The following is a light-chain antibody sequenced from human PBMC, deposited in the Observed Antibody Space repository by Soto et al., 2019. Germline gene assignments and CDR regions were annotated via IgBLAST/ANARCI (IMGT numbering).Light chain of an antibody. V-gene: IGKV3-11*01. Sequence: EIVLTQSPATLSLSPGERATFSCRASQSVSSDLVWYQQKPGQAPRLLISDASNRATGIPARFSGSGSGTDFTLTISSLEPEDFAVYYCHQRQYWPPITFGQGTRLEIK. J-gene: IGKJ5*01. CDR3: HQRQYWPPIT. CDR2: DAS. CDR1: QSVSSD.